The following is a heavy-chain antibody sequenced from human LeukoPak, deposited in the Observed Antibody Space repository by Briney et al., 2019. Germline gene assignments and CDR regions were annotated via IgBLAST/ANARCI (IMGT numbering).Heavy chain of an antibody. V-gene: IGHV4-31*03. D-gene: IGHD5-18*01. CDR1: GGSISSGGYY. CDR3: ASKLVLDTAMVDY. CDR2: IYYSGST. Sequence: SETLSLTCTVSGGSISSGGYYWSWIRQHPGKGLEWIGYIYYSGSTYYNPSLKSRVTISVDTSKNQFSLKLSSVTAADTAVYYCASKLVLDTAMVDYWGQGTLVTVSS. J-gene: IGHJ4*02.